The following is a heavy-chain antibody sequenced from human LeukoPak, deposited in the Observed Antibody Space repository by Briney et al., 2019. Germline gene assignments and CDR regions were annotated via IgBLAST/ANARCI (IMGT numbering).Heavy chain of an antibody. V-gene: IGHV3-7*01. J-gene: IGHJ6*02. D-gene: IGHD2-8*01. CDR2: IKEDGSEK. Sequence: GGSPRLSCAASPFTSSGHWMSWVRQAPGKGLEWVANIKEDGSEKYYLDSVKGRFTISRDNAKNSLHLQINSLRVEDTAVYYCARNSFAELMLLGSAYGMDVWGQGTTVIVSS. CDR1: PFTSSGHW. CDR3: ARNSFAELMLLGSAYGMDV.